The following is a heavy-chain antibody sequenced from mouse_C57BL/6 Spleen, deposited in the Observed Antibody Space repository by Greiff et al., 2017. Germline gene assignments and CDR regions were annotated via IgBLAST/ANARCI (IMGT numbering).Heavy chain of an antibody. CDR3: PRGYRYFHA. CDR2: ISYDGSN. Sequence: EVHLVQSVPCLVHPSHSLPLTCPLTSYPITSGYSWNWFRQFPGNKLEWMGYISYDGSNNYNPSLKNRISITRDTSKNQFFLTLNSVTTEDTATYCGPRGYRYFHARRT. CDR1: SYPITSGYS. J-gene: IGHJ1*03. V-gene: IGHV3-6*01.